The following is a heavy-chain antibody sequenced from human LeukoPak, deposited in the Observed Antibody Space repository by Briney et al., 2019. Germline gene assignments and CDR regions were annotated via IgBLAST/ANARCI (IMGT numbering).Heavy chain of an antibody. Sequence: SETLSLTCAVCCGSISRSSFYWGWIRQPPGKGLQWMASMYYSGNIYYNPSLKSRVTISVDTSKNQVSLKLTSVTAADTATYYCARHDTGYSYDSHLYSLFDFWGQGTLVTVSS. CDR1: CGSISRSSFY. D-gene: IGHD3-22*01. V-gene: IGHV4-39*01. J-gene: IGHJ4*02. CDR2: MYYSGNI. CDR3: ARHDTGYSYDSHLYSLFDF.